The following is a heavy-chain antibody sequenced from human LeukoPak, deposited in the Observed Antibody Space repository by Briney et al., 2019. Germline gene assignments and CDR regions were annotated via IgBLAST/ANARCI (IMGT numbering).Heavy chain of an antibody. Sequence: ASVQVSCNASGYTFPTYGISGVRQAPGQGLEWMGWISAYNGNTNYSQKLQGRVTMTTDTSTSTAYMELRSLRSDDTAVYYFAIYYGSGSYPLRGSAYWGQGTLVTVSS. CDR1: GYTFPTYG. D-gene: IGHD3-10*01. V-gene: IGHV1-18*04. J-gene: IGHJ4*02. CDR3: AIYYGSGSYPLRGSAY. CDR2: ISAYNGNT.